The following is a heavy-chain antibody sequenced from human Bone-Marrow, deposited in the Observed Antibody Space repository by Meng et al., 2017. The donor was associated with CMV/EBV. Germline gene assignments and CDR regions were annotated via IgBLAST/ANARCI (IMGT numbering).Heavy chain of an antibody. V-gene: IGHV1-46*01. Sequence: ASVKVSCKASGYTFTSYYMHWVRQAPGQGLEWMGIINPSGGSTSYAQKFQGRVTMTRDTSTSTVYMELSSLRSEDTAAYYCARDPLKPAAIVDYYYYGMDVWGQGTTVTVSS. D-gene: IGHD2-2*02. CDR3: ARDPLKPAAIVDYYYYGMDV. CDR2: INPSGGST. J-gene: IGHJ6*02. CDR1: GYTFTSYY.